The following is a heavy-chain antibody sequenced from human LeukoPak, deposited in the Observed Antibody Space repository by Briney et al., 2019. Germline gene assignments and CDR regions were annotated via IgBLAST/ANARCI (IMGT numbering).Heavy chain of an antibody. CDR3: ARVRDSGSYYEGLDY. D-gene: IGHD1-26*01. CDR1: GGTFSSYA. V-gene: IGHV1-69*01. Sequence: ASVKVSCTASGGTFSSYAISWVRPAPGQGLEWMGGIIPIFGTANYAQKFQGRVTITADESTSTAYMELSSLRSEDTAVYYCARVRDSGSYYEGLDYWGQGTLVTVSS. CDR2: IIPIFGTA. J-gene: IGHJ4*02.